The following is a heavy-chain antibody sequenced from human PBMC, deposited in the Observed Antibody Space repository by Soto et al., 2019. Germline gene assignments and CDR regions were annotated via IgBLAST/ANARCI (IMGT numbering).Heavy chain of an antibody. Sequence: QVQLVESGGGVVQPERSLRLSCEASGFIFSSYGMHWVRQAPGKGLEWVAVVSHDGSNKNYVDSVEGRFTISRDNSKNPLYLQMTSLRDEDTGVYYRAKATYYYSSSGYYIFDYWGQGPLVTVSS. CDR2: VSHDGSNK. J-gene: IGHJ4*02. CDR3: AKATYYYSSSGYYIFDY. CDR1: GFIFSSYG. D-gene: IGHD3-22*01. V-gene: IGHV3-30*18.